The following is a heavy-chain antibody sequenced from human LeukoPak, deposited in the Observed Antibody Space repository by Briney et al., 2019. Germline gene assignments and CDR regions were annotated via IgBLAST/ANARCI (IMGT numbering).Heavy chain of an antibody. CDR1: GFTFSSYA. D-gene: IGHD5-18*01. CDR3: AMGSYGDYFDY. V-gene: IGHV3-23*01. J-gene: IGHJ4*02. CDR2: ISGSGGST. Sequence: GGSLRLSCAASGFTFSSYAMSWVRQAPGKGLEWVSAISGSGGSTYYADSVKGRFTISRDNSKNTLYLQMNSLRAEGTAVYYCAMGSYGDYFDYWGQGTLVTVSS.